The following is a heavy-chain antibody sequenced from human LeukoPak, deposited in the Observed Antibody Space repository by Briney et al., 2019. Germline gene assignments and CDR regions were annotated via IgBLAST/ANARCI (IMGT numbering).Heavy chain of an antibody. D-gene: IGHD3-9*01. CDR1: GFTFSSYA. CDR2: ISGRGGST. CDR3: AKCILTGYYKGYMDV. J-gene: IGHJ6*03. Sequence: GGSLRLSCAASGFTFSSYAMSGVPQAPGKGREGVSAISGRGGSTYYADSVKGRFTISRDNSKNTLYLQINSLSAEDTAVYYCAKCILTGYYKGYMDVWGKGTTVTISS. V-gene: IGHV3-23*01.